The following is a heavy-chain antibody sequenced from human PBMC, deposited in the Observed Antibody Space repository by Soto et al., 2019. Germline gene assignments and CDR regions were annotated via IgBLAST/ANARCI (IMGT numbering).Heavy chain of an antibody. V-gene: IGHV3-73*02. J-gene: IGHJ6*02. CDR3: TRRRSEKAYGSSYYYYYGMDV. Sequence: EVQLVESGGGLVQPGGSLKLSCAASGFTFSGSAMHWVRQASGKGLEWVGRIRSKANSYATAYAASVKGRFTISRDDSKNTAYLQMNSLKTEDTAVYYCTRRRSEKAYGSSYYYYYGMDVWGQGTTVTVSS. CDR2: IRSKANSYAT. CDR1: GFTFSGSA. D-gene: IGHD3-10*01.